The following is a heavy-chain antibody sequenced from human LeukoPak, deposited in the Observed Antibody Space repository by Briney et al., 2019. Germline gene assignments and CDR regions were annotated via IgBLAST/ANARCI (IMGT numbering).Heavy chain of an antibody. CDR2: IHSDGSST. Sequence: GGSQRLSCAASGFIFSSYWMDWVRQAPGKGLVWVSRIHSDGSSTTYADSVKGRFTISRDNTKNTLYLQMNSLRAEDTAVCYCARDLSSSWYGAPAWGQGTLVIASS. V-gene: IGHV3-74*01. CDR1: GFIFSSYW. CDR3: ARDLSSSWYGAPA. J-gene: IGHJ5*02. D-gene: IGHD6-13*01.